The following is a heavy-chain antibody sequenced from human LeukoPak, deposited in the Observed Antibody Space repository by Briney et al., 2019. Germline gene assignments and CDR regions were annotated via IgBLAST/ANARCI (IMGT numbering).Heavy chain of an antibody. D-gene: IGHD5-18*01. CDR2: ISVSGGST. J-gene: IGHJ4*02. V-gene: IGHV3-23*01. CDR3: ARVQIIQLWLRQDY. CDR1: GFTFSSYA. Sequence: GGSLRLSCAASGFTFSSYAMSWVRQAPGKGLEWVSTISVSGGSTYYADSVKGRCTISRDNSKNMLYLQMNSLRAEDTAVYYCARVQIIQLWLRQDYWGLGTLVTVSS.